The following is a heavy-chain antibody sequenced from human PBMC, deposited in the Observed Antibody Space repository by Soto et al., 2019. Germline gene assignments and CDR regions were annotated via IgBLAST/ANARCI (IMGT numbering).Heavy chain of an antibody. D-gene: IGHD6-6*01. CDR3: ARHFEYSSSSLFDY. V-gene: IGHV4-39*01. CDR1: GGSISSSSYY. J-gene: IGHJ4*02. Sequence: QLQLQESGPGLVKPSETLSLTCTVSGGSISSSSYYWGWIRQPPGKGLEWIGSIYYSGSTYYNPSLKSRVTISVDTSKNQFSLKLSSVTAADTAVYYCARHFEYSSSSLFDYWGQGTLVTVSS. CDR2: IYYSGST.